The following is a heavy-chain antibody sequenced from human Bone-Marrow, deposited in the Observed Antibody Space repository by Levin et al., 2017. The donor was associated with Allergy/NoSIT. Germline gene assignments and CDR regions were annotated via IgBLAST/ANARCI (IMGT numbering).Heavy chain of an antibody. D-gene: IGHD6-13*01. CDR1: GGSFSGYY. Sequence: ESLKISCAVYGGSFSGYYWSWIRQPPGKGLEWIGEINHSGSTNYNPSLKSRVTISVDTSKNQFSLKLSSVTAADTAVYYCATTGYSSSWYNFDYWGQGTLVTVSS. V-gene: IGHV4-34*01. J-gene: IGHJ4*02. CDR2: INHSGST. CDR3: ATTGYSSSWYNFDY.